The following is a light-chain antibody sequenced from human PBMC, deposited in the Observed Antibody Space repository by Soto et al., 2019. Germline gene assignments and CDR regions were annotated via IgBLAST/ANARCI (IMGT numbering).Light chain of an antibody. CDR3: QQYSIWRT. CDR2: GAS. J-gene: IGKJ1*01. CDR1: ESVSTN. Sequence: EIEMTQSPATLSLAPGERVTLSCRASESVSTNLAWYQQKAGQAPRLLIYGASTRATGIPARSSGSGSGTEFTLTISSLQSEDFAVYYCQQYSIWRTCGQGTKGDIK. V-gene: IGKV3-15*01.